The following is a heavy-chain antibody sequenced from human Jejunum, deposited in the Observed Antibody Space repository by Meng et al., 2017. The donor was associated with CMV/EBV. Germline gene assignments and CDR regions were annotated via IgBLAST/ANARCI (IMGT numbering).Heavy chain of an antibody. CDR1: GFTYSNFW. Sequence: SCAVSGFTYSNFWMSWVRQSPGMGLAWVANIKQDGSATYYADSVKGRFTISRDNAKNSLYLQMDNLRADDTAVYYCVREDIVVFDYWGQGTLVTVSS. V-gene: IGHV3-7*01. CDR2: IKQDGSAT. CDR3: VREDIVVFDY. D-gene: IGHD2-15*01. J-gene: IGHJ4*02.